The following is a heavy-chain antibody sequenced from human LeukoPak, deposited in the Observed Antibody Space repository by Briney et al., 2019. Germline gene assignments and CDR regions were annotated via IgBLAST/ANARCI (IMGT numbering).Heavy chain of an antibody. D-gene: IGHD5-24*01. CDR1: GGSFSGYY. J-gene: IGHJ3*02. CDR2: INHSGST. Sequence: SETLSLTCAVYGGSFSGYYWSWIRQPPGKGLEWIGEINHSGSTNYNPSLKSRVTISVDKSKNQFSLKLSSVTAADTAVYYCARSWRWRAFDIWGQGTMVTVSS. V-gene: IGHV4-34*01. CDR3: ARSWRWRAFDI.